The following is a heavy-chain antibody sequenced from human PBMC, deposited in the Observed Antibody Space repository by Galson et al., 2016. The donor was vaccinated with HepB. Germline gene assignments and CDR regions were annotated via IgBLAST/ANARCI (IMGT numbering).Heavy chain of an antibody. CDR1: GGTFSSHS. V-gene: IGHV1-69*13. D-gene: IGHD1-26*01. J-gene: IGHJ6*02. CDR2: IIPFFGTA. Sequence: SVTVSCKASGGTFSSHSISWVRQAPGQGLEWMGGIIPFFGTANYAQKFQGRVTITADESTSTKYMELSSLRPEDTAVYYCARVAKGTIYGSHYYYGMDVWGQGTTVTVSS. CDR3: ARVAKGTIYGSHYYYGMDV.